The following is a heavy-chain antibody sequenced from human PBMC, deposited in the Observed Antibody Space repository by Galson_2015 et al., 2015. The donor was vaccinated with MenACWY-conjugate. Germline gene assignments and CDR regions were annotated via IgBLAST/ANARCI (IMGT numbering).Heavy chain of an antibody. Sequence: SLRLSCAASGFSLSRYSMNWVRQAPGKGLEWISYITSSSSTIYYADSVKGRFTISRDNAKNSLYLQMKSLRAEDTAVYYCARVGYGESVTPDDYWGRGTLLTVSS. CDR2: ITSSSSTI. CDR3: ARVGYGESVTPDDY. V-gene: IGHV3-48*04. CDR1: GFSLSRYS. J-gene: IGHJ4*02. D-gene: IGHD4-17*01.